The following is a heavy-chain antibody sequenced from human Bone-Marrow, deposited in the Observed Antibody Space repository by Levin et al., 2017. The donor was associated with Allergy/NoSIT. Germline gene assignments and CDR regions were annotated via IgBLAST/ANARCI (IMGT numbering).Heavy chain of an antibody. J-gene: IGHJ6*02. CDR3: AKGVWGSYRRGGYGMDV. Sequence: GESLKISCAASGFTFSSYGMHWVRQAPGKGLEWVAVISYDGSNKYYADSVKGRFTISRDNSKNTLYLQMNSLRAEDTAVYYCAKGVWGSYRRGGYGMDVWGQGTTVTVSS. CDR2: ISYDGSNK. CDR1: GFTFSSYG. V-gene: IGHV3-30*18. D-gene: IGHD3-16*02.